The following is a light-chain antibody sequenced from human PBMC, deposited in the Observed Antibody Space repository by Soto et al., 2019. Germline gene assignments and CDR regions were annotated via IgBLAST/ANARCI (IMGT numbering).Light chain of an antibody. CDR1: ENINKY. J-gene: IGKJ1*01. CDR2: TAS. CDR3: QQYNDYSWT. Sequence: DIQMTQSPSTLSASIGDRVTITCRASENINKYLAWYQQKPGKAHKLLIYTASSLESGVQSRFSGSGSGTEFTLTIRSLQSDDVATYYCQQYNDYSWTFGQGTKVDI. V-gene: IGKV1-5*03.